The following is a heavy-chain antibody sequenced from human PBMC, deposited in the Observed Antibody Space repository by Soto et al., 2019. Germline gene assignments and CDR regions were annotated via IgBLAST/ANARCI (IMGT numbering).Heavy chain of an antibody. CDR3: ARGGCSGGSCYSFWYYYGMDV. V-gene: IGHV3-30-3*01. J-gene: IGHJ6*02. CDR2: ISYDGSNK. Sequence: GGSLRLSCAASGFTFSSYAMHWVHQAPGKGLEWVAVISYDGSNKYYADSVKGRFTISRDNSKNTLYLQMNSLRAEDTAVYYCARGGCSGGSCYSFWYYYGMDVWGQGTTVTVSS. CDR1: GFTFSSYA. D-gene: IGHD2-15*01.